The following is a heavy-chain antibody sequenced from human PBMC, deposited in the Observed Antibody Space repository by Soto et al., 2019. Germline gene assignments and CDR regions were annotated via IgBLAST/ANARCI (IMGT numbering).Heavy chain of an antibody. V-gene: IGHV3-53*02. D-gene: IGHD1-26*01. CDR1: GFTVSSDY. CDR3: ARNVWEELRGFWYFDH. J-gene: IGHJ4*02. Sequence: EVQLVETGGGLIQPGGSLRLSCAASGFTVSSDYMSWVRQAPGKGLEWVSVIYSGGSTYYADSVKVRFTISRDNSKNTLHLQMNSLRAEATAVYYCARNVWEELRGFWYFDHWGQGTLVTVSS. CDR2: IYSGGST.